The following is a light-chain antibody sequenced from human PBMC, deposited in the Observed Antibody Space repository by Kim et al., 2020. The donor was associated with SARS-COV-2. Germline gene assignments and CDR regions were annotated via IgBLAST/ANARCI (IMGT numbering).Light chain of an antibody. CDR1: SSNIGSNS. J-gene: IGLJ3*02. CDR2: SNN. Sequence: GTRVTISCSGSSSNIGSNSVNWYQQFPGTAPKLLLYSNNQRPSGVPDRFSGSKSVTSASLAISGLQSEDEADYYCAAWDDSLNVPLFGGGTQLTVL. V-gene: IGLV1-44*01. CDR3: AAWDDSLNVPL.